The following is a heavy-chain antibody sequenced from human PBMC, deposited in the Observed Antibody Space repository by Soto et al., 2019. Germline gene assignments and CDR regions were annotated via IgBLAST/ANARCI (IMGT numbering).Heavy chain of an antibody. D-gene: IGHD3-10*02. CDR3: ARSRCCSESYPDY. CDR1: GYTFTNYD. V-gene: IGHV1-8*01. CDR2: MNPSSGNT. Sequence: QVQLVQSGAEVKKPGASVTVSCKASGYTFTNYDVNWVRQATGQGLQWMGWMNPSSGNTGYAQEFQGRVTMSSSTSTSTADLELSSLTSEDSAVYYCARSRCCSESYPDYWGQGTLVTVSS. J-gene: IGHJ4*02.